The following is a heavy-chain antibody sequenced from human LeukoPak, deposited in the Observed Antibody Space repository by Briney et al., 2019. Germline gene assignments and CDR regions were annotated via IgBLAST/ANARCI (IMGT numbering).Heavy chain of an antibody. Sequence: PSETLSLTCTVSGGSISNYYWSWIRQPPGKGLEWIGYIYYSGSTNYNPSLKSRVTISVDTSKNQFSLKLSSVTAADTAVYYCARGSGYSYGFGFDPWGQGTLVTVSS. D-gene: IGHD5-18*01. CDR1: GGSISNYY. CDR2: IYYSGST. J-gene: IGHJ5*02. CDR3: ARGSGYSYGFGFDP. V-gene: IGHV4-59*01.